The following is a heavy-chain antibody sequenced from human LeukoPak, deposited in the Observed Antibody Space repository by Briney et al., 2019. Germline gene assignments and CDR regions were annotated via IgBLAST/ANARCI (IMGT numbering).Heavy chain of an antibody. J-gene: IGHJ3*02. Sequence: PGGSLRLSCAASGFTFSSYAMSWVRQAPGKGLEWVSAISGSGGSTYYADSVKGRFTISRDNSKNTLYLQMNSLRAEDTAVYYCAKDPLWFGESYPAFDIWGQGTMVTVSS. CDR1: GFTFSSYA. V-gene: IGHV3-23*01. CDR2: ISGSGGST. D-gene: IGHD3-10*01. CDR3: AKDPLWFGESYPAFDI.